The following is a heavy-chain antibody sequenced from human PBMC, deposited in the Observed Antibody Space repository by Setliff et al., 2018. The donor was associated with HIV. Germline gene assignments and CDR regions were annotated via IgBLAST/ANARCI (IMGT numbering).Heavy chain of an antibody. V-gene: IGHV4-59*02. CDR2: TSDSGTP. CDR1: GGSVSGHY. J-gene: IGHJ6*02. D-gene: IGHD3-16*01. Sequence: SETLSLACTIHGGSVSGHYWSWIRQPPGKGLEWVGSTSDSGTPNYNPSLKSRVTITLDTSKNQFSLKVTSLTAADTAEYFCARHKFSTTLGRLIYDYFYYGMDIWGQGTTVTVSS. CDR3: ARHKFSTTLGRLIYDYFYYGMDI.